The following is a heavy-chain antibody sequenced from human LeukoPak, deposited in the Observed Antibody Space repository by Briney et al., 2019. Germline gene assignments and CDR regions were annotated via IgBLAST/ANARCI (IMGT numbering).Heavy chain of an antibody. CDR2: LNQDGSEK. CDR1: GFTFSTYW. CDR3: ARAVTSTEGY. J-gene: IGHJ4*02. Sequence: GESLRLSCAASGFTFSTYWMTWVRQAPGKGLEWVASLNQDGSEKYYVDSVKGRFTISRDNAQKSLYLEMKSLSAKDTAVYYCARAVTSTEGYWGQGTLVTVSS. V-gene: IGHV3-7*03.